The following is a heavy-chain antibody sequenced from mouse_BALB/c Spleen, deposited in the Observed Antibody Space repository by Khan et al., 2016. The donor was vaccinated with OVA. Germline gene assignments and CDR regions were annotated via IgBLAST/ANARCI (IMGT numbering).Heavy chain of an antibody. CDR2: IFPGTGTT. V-gene: IGHV1S132*01. D-gene: IGHD2-1*01. Sequence: QVQLQQSGAELVKPGASVKLSCKTSGYTFTSYWIQWVKQRPGQGLGWIGQIFPGTGTTYYNENFKGKATLTVDTSSNTAYMQFSSLTSEDSAVXYCARGYCGNYEFAYWGQGTLVTVSP. CDR1: GYTFTSYW. J-gene: IGHJ3*01. CDR3: ARGYCGNYEFAY.